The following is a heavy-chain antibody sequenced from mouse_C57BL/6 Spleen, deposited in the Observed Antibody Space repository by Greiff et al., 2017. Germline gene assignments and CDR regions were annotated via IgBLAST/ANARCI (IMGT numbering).Heavy chain of an antibody. Sequence: VQRVESGAELVRPGASVTLSCKASGYTFTDYEMHWVKQTPVHGLEWIGAIDPETGGTAYNQKFKGKAILTADKSSSTAYMELRSLTSEDSAVYYCTRIYYDYDEDYWGQGTTLTVSS. D-gene: IGHD2-4*01. V-gene: IGHV1-15*01. CDR3: TRIYYDYDEDY. CDR2: IDPETGGT. J-gene: IGHJ2*01. CDR1: GYTFTDYE.